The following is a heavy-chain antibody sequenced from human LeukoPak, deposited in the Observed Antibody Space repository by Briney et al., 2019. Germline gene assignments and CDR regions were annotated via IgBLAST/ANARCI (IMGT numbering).Heavy chain of an antibody. V-gene: IGHV3-53*04. D-gene: IGHD5-12*01. J-gene: IGHJ4*02. CDR2: ISSGGTT. CDR3: ARGRGYGGHDYIDY. CDR1: GFPVRTNY. Sequence: GGSLRLSCAASGFPVRTNYMNWVRQAPGKGLERVAVISSGGTTHYADSVKGRFTISRHDSKNTVNVQMNSLREDDTAVYYCARGRGYGGHDYIDYWGQGTLVTVSS.